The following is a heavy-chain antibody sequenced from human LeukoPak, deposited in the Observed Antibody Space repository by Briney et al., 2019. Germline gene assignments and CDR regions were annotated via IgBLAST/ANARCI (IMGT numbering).Heavy chain of an antibody. Sequence: ASVTVSCKASGGTFSSYAISWVRQAPGQGLEWMGGIIPIFGTENYAQKFQGRVTITADESTSTAYMELSSLRSEDTAVYYCARDSHDYTSSWGQGTLVTVSS. CDR3: ARDSHDYTSS. CDR2: IIPIFGTE. CDR1: GGTFSSYA. D-gene: IGHD2-2*02. J-gene: IGHJ4*02. V-gene: IGHV1-69*01.